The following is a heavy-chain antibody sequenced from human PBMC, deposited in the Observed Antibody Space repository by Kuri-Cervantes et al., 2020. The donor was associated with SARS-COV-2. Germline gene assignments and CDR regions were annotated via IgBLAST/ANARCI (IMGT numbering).Heavy chain of an antibody. V-gene: IGHV3-30*03. CDR2: ISYDGSNK. CDR1: GFHFSSHG. Sequence: GESLKISCAASGFHFSSHGMHWVRQAPGKGLEWVAVISYDGSNKYYADSVKGRFTISRDNSRNTLYLQMNSLRAEDTAVYYCARGGYDFWSGYYGEDYYYYYGMDVWGQGTTVTVSS. CDR3: ARGGYDFWSGYYGEDYYYYYGMDV. J-gene: IGHJ6*02. D-gene: IGHD3-3*01.